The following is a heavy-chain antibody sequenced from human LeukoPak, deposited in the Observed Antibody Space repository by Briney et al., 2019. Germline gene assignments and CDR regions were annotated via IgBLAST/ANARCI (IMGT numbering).Heavy chain of an antibody. D-gene: IGHD2-2*02. CDR2: VIPIFGTA. V-gene: IGHV1-69*13. CDR1: GGTFSSYA. Sequence: SVKVSCKASGGTFSSYAISWVRQAPGQGREWMGGVIPIFGTANYAQKFQGRVTITADESTSTAYMELSSLRSEDTAVYYCARESGLGCSSTSCYTIANWFDPWGQGTLVTVSS. J-gene: IGHJ5*01. CDR3: ARESGLGCSSTSCYTIANWFDP.